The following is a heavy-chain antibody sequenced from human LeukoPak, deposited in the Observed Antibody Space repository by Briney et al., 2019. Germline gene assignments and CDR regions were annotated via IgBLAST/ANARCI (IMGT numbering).Heavy chain of an antibody. V-gene: IGHV4-30-4*07. D-gene: IGHD3-22*01. CDR3: ARSYDNSGYFYYFDY. J-gene: IGHJ4*02. CDR2: VSYSGST. Sequence: PSETLSLTCAVSGGSISRGGYSWSWIRQAPGKGLEWIGYVSYSGSTSYNPSLKSRVAISIDTSKNQFSLKPRSVTAADTALYYCARSYDNSGYFYYFDYWGQGTLATVSS. CDR1: GGSISRGGYS.